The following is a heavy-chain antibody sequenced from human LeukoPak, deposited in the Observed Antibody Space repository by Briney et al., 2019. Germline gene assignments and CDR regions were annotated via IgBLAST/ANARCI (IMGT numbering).Heavy chain of an antibody. CDR2: IKQDGSEK. V-gene: IGHV3-7*01. Sequence: GGSLRLSCAASGFTFSSYWMSWVRQAPGKGLEWVANIKQDGSEKYYVDSVKGRFTISRDNAKNSLYLQMNSLRAEDTAVYYCAKARSYGNYYYYGMDVWGQGTTVTVSS. J-gene: IGHJ6*02. CDR3: AKARSYGNYYYYGMDV. D-gene: IGHD5-18*01. CDR1: GFTFSSYW.